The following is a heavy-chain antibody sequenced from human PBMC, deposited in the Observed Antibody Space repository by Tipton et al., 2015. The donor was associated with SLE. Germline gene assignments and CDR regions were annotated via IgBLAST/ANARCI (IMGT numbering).Heavy chain of an antibody. CDR2: VNPNSGNT. V-gene: IGHV1-8*01. CDR3: AKDIVATTPIYGLDV. D-gene: IGHD5-12*01. CDR1: GYTFASYD. J-gene: IGHJ6*02. Sequence: QLVQSGAEVKKPGASVKVSCKASGYTFASYDINWVRQATGQGLEWMGWVNPNSGNTAYAQKFQGRVTISRDNSKNTLYLQMNSLRAEDTAVYYCAKDIVATTPIYGLDVWGQGTTVTVSS.